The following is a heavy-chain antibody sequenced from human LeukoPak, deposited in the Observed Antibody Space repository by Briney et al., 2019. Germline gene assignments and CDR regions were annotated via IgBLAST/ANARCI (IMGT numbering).Heavy chain of an antibody. CDR2: IYSGGST. D-gene: IGHD3-10*01. Sequence: QPGGSLRLSCAASGFTVSSNYMSWVRQAPGKGLEWVSVIYSGGSTYYADSVKGRFTISRDNSKNTLYLQMNSLRAEDTAVYYCARDHPSDPDYYGSGSSYWGQGTLVTVSS. CDR1: GFTVSSNY. J-gene: IGHJ4*02. V-gene: IGHV3-53*01. CDR3: ARDHPSDPDYYGSGSSY.